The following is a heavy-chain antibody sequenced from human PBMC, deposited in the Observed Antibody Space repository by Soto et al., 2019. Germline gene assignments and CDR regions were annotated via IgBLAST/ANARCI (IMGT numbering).Heavy chain of an antibody. CDR2: FNPNTGAT. V-gene: IGHV1-2*02. CDR3: AKEHRFCSGGSCAIDF. CDR1: GYTFTVSY. D-gene: IGHD2-15*01. Sequence: QVQLVQSGAEMKKPGASVKVSCKASGYTFTVSYIHWMRQAPGQGFEWMGWFNPNTGATHYAQKFQGRVTMTRDTSISTAYMELSRLRSDDTAVYYCAKEHRFCSGGSCAIDFWGQGTRVTVSS. J-gene: IGHJ4*02.